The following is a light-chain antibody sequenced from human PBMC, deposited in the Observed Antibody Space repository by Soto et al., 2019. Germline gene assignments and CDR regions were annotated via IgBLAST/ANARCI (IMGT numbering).Light chain of an antibody. V-gene: IGLV1-44*01. CDR1: SSNIGSNT. CDR3: AAWDDSLNAWE. CDR2: SNN. Sequence: QSVLTQPPSASGTPGQRVTISCSGSSSNIGSNTVNWYQQLPGTAPKLLIYSNNQRPSGVPDRFSGSKSGTSASLAISGLQSEDEADYYCAAWDDSLNAWEFGGGTEVTVL. J-gene: IGLJ3*02.